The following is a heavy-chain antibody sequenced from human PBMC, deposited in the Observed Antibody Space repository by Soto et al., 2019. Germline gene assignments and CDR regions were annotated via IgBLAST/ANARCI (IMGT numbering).Heavy chain of an antibody. CDR2: INPKSGGT. J-gene: IGHJ6*02. CDR3: ARGDSTDCSNGVCSFFYNHDMDV. Sequence: ASVKVSCKASGYSFTDYHIHWVRQAPGQGLEWLGRINPKSGGTSTAQKFQGWVTMSTDTSISTASMELTRLTSDDTAIYYCARGDSTDCSNGVCSFFYNHDMDVWGQGTTVTVSS. V-gene: IGHV1-2*04. CDR1: GYSFTDYH. D-gene: IGHD2-8*01.